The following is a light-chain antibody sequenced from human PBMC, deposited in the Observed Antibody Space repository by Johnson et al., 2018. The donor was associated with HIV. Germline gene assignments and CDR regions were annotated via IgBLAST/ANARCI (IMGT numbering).Light chain of an antibody. V-gene: IGLV1-51*02. CDR3: GTWDSSLSAYV. CDR2: EKN. Sequence: QSVLTQPPSVSAAPGQKVTISCSGSTSNIGNNYVSWYQQLPGTAPKLLIYEKNKRPSGIPDRFSGSKSGTSATLGITVLQTGDEADYYCGTWDSSLSAYVFGTGTKVTGL. CDR1: TSNIGNNY. J-gene: IGLJ1*01.